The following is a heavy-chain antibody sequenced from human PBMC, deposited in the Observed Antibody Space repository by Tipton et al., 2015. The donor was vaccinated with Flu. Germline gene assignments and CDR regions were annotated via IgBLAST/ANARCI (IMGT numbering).Heavy chain of an antibody. CDR3: AAAIAAPGAS. Sequence: QLVQSGGGLVQPGGSLRLSCESSGFRFGDHVMNWVRQAPGKGLEWVANINQDGSEKYYLDSVKGRFTISRDNAKNSLFLQMNSLRVEDTAFYYCAAAIAAPGASWGRGTLVTVSS. J-gene: IGHJ5*02. V-gene: IGHV3-7*01. CDR1: GFRFGDHV. CDR2: INQDGSEK. D-gene: IGHD6-13*01.